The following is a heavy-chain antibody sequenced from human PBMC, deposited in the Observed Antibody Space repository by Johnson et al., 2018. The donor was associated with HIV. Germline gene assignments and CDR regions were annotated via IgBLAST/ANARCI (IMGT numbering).Heavy chain of an antibody. CDR2: IKQDGSEK. Sequence: VQLVESGGGLVQPGGSLRLSCAASGFTFDDYTMHWVRQAPGKGLEWVANIKQDGSEKYYVDSVKGRFTISRDNGKNSLYLQMNSLRAEDTDVYYCARDRLSGSYYVGNAFDIWGQGTMVTVSS. CDR3: ARDRLSGSYYVGNAFDI. V-gene: IGHV3-7*01. CDR1: GFTFDDYT. J-gene: IGHJ3*02. D-gene: IGHD1-26*01.